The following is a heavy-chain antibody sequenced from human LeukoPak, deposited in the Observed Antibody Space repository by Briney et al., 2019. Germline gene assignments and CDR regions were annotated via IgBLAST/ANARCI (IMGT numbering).Heavy chain of an antibody. J-gene: IGHJ4*02. CDR2: TSGSGGST. D-gene: IGHD4/OR15-4a*01. CDR3: AKDPYGETTYYFDY. Sequence: GGSRRLSCAAFGFTFSSYAMSWFRQAPGKGLEWVSGTSGSGGSTYYADSVKGRFTISRDNSKNTLYLQMNSLRAEDTAVYYCAKDPYGETTYYFDYWGQGTLVTVSS. CDR1: GFTFSSYA. V-gene: IGHV3-23*01.